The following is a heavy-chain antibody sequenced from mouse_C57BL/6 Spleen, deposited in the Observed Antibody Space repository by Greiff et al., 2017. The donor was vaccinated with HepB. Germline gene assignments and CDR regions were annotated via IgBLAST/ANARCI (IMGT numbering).Heavy chain of an antibody. V-gene: IGHV1-18*01. CDR1: GYTFTDYN. D-gene: IGHD1-1*01. J-gene: IGHJ1*03. CDR3: ASSGGYYCGSSYGYFDD. CDR2: INPNNGGT. Sequence: VQLQQSGPELVKPGASVKIPCKASGYTFTDYNMDWVKQSPGKSLEWIGDINPNNGGTIYNQKFKGKATLTVDKSSSTAYMELRRLTSEDTAVDYCASSGGYYCGSSYGYFDDWGTGTTVTVSS.